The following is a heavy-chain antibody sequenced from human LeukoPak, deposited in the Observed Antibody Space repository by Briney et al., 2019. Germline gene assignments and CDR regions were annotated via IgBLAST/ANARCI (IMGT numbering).Heavy chain of an antibody. J-gene: IGHJ1*01. Sequence: ASVKVSCKASGGTFSSYAISWVRQAPGQGLEWMGGSDPEDGETIYAQKFQGRITMTEDTSTDTAYMELSSLRSEDTAVYYCATHSSGYYYVNPLWQHWGQGTLVTVSS. V-gene: IGHV1-24*01. D-gene: IGHD3-22*01. CDR2: SDPEDGET. CDR3: ATHSSGYYYVNPLWQH. CDR1: GGTFSSYA.